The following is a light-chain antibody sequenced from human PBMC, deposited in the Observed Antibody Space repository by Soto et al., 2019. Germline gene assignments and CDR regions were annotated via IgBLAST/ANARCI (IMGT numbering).Light chain of an antibody. CDR3: QHYNSYSQA. J-gene: IGKJ1*01. CDR2: GAS. CDR1: QSISRN. Sequence: EMVVTQSPATLSVSPGERVALSCRASQSISRNLAWYQQKPGQAPRLLIYGASTRATGIPARFSGSGSGTDFTLIISRLEPEDFATNYCQHYNSYSQAFGQGTQVELK. V-gene: IGKV3D-15*01.